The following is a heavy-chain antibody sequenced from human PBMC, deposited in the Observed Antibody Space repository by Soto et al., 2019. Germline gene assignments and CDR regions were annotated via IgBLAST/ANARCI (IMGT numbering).Heavy chain of an antibody. Sequence: QVQLVQSGAEVKKPGSSVKVSCKASGGTFSSYAISWVRQAPGQGLEWMGGIIPIFGTANYAQEFQGRVTITADESTSTAYMELSSLRSEDTAVYYCARERVTIFGVVIDYYYGMDVWGQGTTVTVSS. CDR1: GGTFSSYA. CDR2: IIPIFGTA. J-gene: IGHJ6*02. D-gene: IGHD3-3*01. V-gene: IGHV1-69*01. CDR3: ARERVTIFGVVIDYYYGMDV.